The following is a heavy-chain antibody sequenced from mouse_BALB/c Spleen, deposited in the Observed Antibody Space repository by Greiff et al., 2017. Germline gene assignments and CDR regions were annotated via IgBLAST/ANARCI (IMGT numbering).Heavy chain of an antibody. CDR2: ISYSGST. CDR1: GYSITSDYA. J-gene: IGHJ3*01. Sequence: EVKLVESGPGLVKPSQSLSLTCTVTGYSITSDYAWNWIRQFPGNKLEWMGYISYSGSTSYNPSLKSRISITRDTSKNQFFLQLNSVTTEDTATYYCALYYRYLFAYWGQGTLVTVSA. D-gene: IGHD2-14*01. CDR3: ALYYRYLFAY. V-gene: IGHV3-2*02.